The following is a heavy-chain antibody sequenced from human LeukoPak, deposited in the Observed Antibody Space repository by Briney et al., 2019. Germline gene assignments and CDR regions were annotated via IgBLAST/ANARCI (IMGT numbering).Heavy chain of an antibody. Sequence: ASVKVSCKASGYTFTSNGISWVRQAPGQGLEWMGWISAYNGNTNYAQKLQGRVTMTTDTSTSTAYMELRSLRSDDTAVYYCARLPDLVVPAAMPGNWFDPWGQGTLVTVAS. CDR2: ISAYNGNT. D-gene: IGHD2-2*01. CDR1: GYTFTSNG. V-gene: IGHV1-18*01. CDR3: ARLPDLVVPAAMPGNWFDP. J-gene: IGHJ5*02.